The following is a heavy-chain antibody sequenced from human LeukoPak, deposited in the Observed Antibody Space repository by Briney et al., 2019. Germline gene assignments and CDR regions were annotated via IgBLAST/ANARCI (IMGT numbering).Heavy chain of an antibody. CDR1: GFSFSSYG. Sequence: GGSLRLSCAASGFSFSSYGMSWVRQAPGKGLEWISAITGSGGTTYYADSVEGRFTISRDNSKNTLYLQMNSLRAEDTAVYYCARDNYYDRSAYPDFWGQGTLVTVSS. D-gene: IGHD3-22*01. CDR3: ARDNYYDRSAYPDF. CDR2: ITGSGGTT. J-gene: IGHJ4*02. V-gene: IGHV3-23*01.